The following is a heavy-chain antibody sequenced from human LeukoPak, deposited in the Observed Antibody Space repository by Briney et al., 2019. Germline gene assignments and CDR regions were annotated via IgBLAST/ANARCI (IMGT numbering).Heavy chain of an antibody. Sequence: GGSLRLSCAASGFTFSSYSMNWVRQAPGKGLEWVSSISSSSSYIYYADSVKGRFTISRDNAKNSLYLQMNSLRAEDTALYFCARELGVDNFWSGYSPHDYWGQGTLVTVSS. V-gene: IGHV3-21*01. CDR1: GFTFSSYS. D-gene: IGHD3-3*01. J-gene: IGHJ4*02. CDR3: ARELGVDNFWSGYSPHDY. CDR2: ISSSSSYI.